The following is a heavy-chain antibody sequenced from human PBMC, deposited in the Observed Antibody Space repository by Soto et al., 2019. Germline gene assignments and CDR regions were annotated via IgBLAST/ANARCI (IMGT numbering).Heavy chain of an antibody. V-gene: IGHV3-33*01. J-gene: IGHJ4*02. CDR3: TRAAINWELLDY. D-gene: IGHD1-26*01. Sequence: QVQLVESGGGVVQPGRSLRLSCAASGFTFNNYGMHWVRQAPGKGLEGVALIWHDGSNKGYADSVKGRFTISRDNSKNSLNLRMTCLRVEDTAVYYCTRAAINWELLDYWGQGTQVNVSS. CDR2: IWHDGSNK. CDR1: GFTFNNYG.